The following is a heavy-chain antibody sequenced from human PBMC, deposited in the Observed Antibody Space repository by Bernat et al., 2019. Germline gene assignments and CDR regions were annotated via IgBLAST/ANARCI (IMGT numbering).Heavy chain of an antibody. J-gene: IGHJ5*01. V-gene: IGHV1-18*01. CDR3: AAAPSQVPAANIWFDP. CDR1: GYTFINYG. D-gene: IGHD2-2*01. Sequence: QVQLLQSGTDVKKPGASLRVSCKASGYTFINYGITWVRQAPGQGLEWMRWINPYNGNTNYAQTVQGRVTMTTDTSTSTAYMEMMSLRSDDTAVYYCAAAPSQVPAANIWFDPWGQGTLVTVSS. CDR2: INPYNGNT.